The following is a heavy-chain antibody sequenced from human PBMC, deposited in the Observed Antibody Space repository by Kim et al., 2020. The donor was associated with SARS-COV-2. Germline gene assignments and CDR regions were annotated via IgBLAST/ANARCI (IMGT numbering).Heavy chain of an antibody. CDR2: ISADGSST. V-gene: IGHV3-23*01. CDR1: GFTFSYFP. CDR3: AKENKNSYTTALDY. D-gene: IGHD3-10*01. J-gene: IGHJ4*02. Sequence: GGSLRHSCTASGFTFSYFPMAWVRQPPGKGLEWLSAISADGSSTFYAESVKGRFTISRDSSKNAVFLQMYSLTADDTAIYYCAKENKNSYTTALDYWGQGTLVSVSS.